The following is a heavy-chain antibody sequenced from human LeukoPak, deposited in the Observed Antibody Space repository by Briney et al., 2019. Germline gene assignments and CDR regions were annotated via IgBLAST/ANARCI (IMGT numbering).Heavy chain of an antibody. J-gene: IGHJ4*02. CDR2: IWYDGSNK. V-gene: IGHV3-33*01. CDR3: ARVLETLTRTTPVGY. Sequence: GGSLRLSCAASGFTFSCYVMQWVRQAPGKVLEWVAVIWYDGSNKYYADSVKGRFTISRDNSKNTLYLQMNSLRAEDTAVYYCARVLETLTRTTPVGYWGQGTLVTVSS. CDR1: GFTFSCYV. D-gene: IGHD2-15*01.